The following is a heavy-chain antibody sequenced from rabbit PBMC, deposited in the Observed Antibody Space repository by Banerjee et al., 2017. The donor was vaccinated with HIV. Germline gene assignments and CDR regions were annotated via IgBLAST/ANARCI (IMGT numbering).Heavy chain of an antibody. Sequence: QSLEESGGDLVKPGASLTLTCTASGFSLNIYEMCWVRQAPGKGLEWIACIYIGDGGTYYASWAKGRFTISKTSSTTVTLQMTSLTAADTATYFCARDGSAWGADFNLWGPGTLVTVS. V-gene: IGHV1S40*01. CDR1: GFSLNIYE. D-gene: IGHD4-1*01. J-gene: IGHJ4*01. CDR2: IYIGDGGT. CDR3: ARDGSAWGADFNL.